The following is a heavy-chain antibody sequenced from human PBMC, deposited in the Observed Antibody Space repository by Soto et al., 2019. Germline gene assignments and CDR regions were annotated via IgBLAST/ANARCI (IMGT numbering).Heavy chain of an antibody. CDR1: GYTFSELS. V-gene: IGHV1-24*01. CDR2: FDPDDGET. D-gene: IGHD6-13*01. J-gene: IGHJ6*03. Sequence: GASVKVSCKVSGYTFSELSMHWVRQAPGKGLEWMGGFDPDDGETMYAQKFQGRVTMTEDTSTDTAYMELNSLRSEDTAVYYCATQIRSRQYYYYYYMDVWGKGTTVTVSS. CDR3: ATQIRSRQYYYYYYMDV.